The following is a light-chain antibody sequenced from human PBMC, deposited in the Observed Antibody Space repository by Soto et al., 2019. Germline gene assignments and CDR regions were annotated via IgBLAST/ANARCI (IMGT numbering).Light chain of an antibody. Sequence: DTQMTQSPSTLSTSVGDRVAITCRASQSINNWLAWYQQKPGKAPKLLIYKASSLESEVPSRFSGSGSGTEFTLSISSLQSDDFATYYCQQYNTYPWTFGQGTKVDIK. V-gene: IGKV1-5*03. CDR3: QQYNTYPWT. J-gene: IGKJ1*01. CDR2: KAS. CDR1: QSINNW.